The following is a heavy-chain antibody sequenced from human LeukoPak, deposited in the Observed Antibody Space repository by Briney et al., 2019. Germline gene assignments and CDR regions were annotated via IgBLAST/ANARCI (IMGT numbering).Heavy chain of an antibody. Sequence: ASVKVSCKASGYTFTGHYMHWVRQAPGQGLEWMGWINPNSGGTKYAQKFQGRVTMTRDTSISTAYMELSRLRSDDTAVYYCARDGNWGSLRGAFDIWGQGTMVTVSS. CDR1: GYTFTGHY. D-gene: IGHD7-27*01. J-gene: IGHJ3*02. CDR3: ARDGNWGSLRGAFDI. V-gene: IGHV1-2*02. CDR2: INPNSGGT.